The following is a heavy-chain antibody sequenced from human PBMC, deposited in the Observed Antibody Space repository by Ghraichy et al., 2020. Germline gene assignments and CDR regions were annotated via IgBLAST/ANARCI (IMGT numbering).Heavy chain of an antibody. CDR1: GGSFSGYY. CDR3: ASPPGHYYGSGSYRGAFDI. CDR2: INHSGST. Sequence: SETLSLTCAVYGGSFSGYYWSWIRQPPGKGLEWIGEINHSGSTNYNPSLKSRVTISVDTSKNQFSLKLSSVTAADTAVYYCASPPGHYYGSGSYRGAFDIWGQGTMVTVSS. J-gene: IGHJ3*02. V-gene: IGHV4-34*01. D-gene: IGHD3-10*01.